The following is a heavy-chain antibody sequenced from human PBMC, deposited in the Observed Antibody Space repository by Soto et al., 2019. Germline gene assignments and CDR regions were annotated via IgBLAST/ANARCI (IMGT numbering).Heavy chain of an antibody. V-gene: IGHV4-39*01. CDR2: IYYSGST. Sequence: QLQLQESGPGLVKPSETLSLTCNVSGGSISSSSYYWGWIRQPPGKGLEWIGSIYYSGSTYYNPSLKSGVTISVDTSKNQFSLKLSSGTAADTAVYYCATLWFGEGNYWGQGNLVTVSS. CDR1: GGSISSSSYY. CDR3: ATLWFGEGNY. J-gene: IGHJ4*02. D-gene: IGHD3-10*01.